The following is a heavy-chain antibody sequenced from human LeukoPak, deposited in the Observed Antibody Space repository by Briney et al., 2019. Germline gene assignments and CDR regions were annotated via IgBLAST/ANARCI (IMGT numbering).Heavy chain of an antibody. J-gene: IGHJ4*02. CDR1: GYTFTNYW. CDR3: ARIEGSTFDY. CDR2: IYPGDSER. V-gene: IGHV5-51*01. Sequence: GESLKISCKGSGYTFTNYWIGWVRQMPGKGLEWMGIIYPGDSERKYNPSLQGQVTISADKSISTVYLQWSSLKASDTAIYYCARIEGSTFDYWGQGAVVTGSS.